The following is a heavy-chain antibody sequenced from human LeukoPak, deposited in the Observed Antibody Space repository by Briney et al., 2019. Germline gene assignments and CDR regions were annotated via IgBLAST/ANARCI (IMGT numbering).Heavy chain of an antibody. V-gene: IGHV3-73*01. D-gene: IGHD5-18*01. CDR3: TRQGEPTALIDH. J-gene: IGHJ4*02. CDR1: GFSFSGSA. Sequence: GGSLKLSCAASGFSFSGSALHWVRQASGKGLEWVGRIRSKRNNYATEYGASVKGRFTISRDESKNTAHLQMNSLKSEDTAVYYCTRQGEPTALIDHWGQGTLVSVSS. CDR2: IRSKRNNYAT.